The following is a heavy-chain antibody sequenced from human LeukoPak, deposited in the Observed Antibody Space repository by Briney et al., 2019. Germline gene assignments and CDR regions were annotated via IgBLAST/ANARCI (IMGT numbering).Heavy chain of an antibody. V-gene: IGHV4-59*01. CDR1: GFTFSSYA. D-gene: IGHD5-12*01. J-gene: IGHJ6*03. Sequence: GSLRLSCAASGFTFSSYAMSWVRQAPGKGLEWIGYIHYSGSTHYNPSLKSRVTISVDTSKNQVSPKLRSVTAADTAVYYCARTTEGYAGGPGYSYYYYMDVWGKGTTVTISS. CDR2: IHYSGST. CDR3: ARTTEGYAGGPGYSYYYYMDV.